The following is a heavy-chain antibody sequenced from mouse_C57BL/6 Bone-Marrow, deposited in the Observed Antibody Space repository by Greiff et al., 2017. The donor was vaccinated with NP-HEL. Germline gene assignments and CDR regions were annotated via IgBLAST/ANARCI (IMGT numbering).Heavy chain of an antibody. Sequence: EVMLVESGGGLVQPGGSMKLSCVASGFTFSNYWMNWVRQSPEKGLEWVAQIRLKSDNYATHYAESVKGRFTISRDDSKSSVYLQMKNLRAEDTGIYYCTEELGYFDYWGQGTTLTVSS. CDR2: IRLKSDNYAT. CDR1: GFTFSNYW. J-gene: IGHJ2*01. CDR3: TEELGYFDY. V-gene: IGHV6-3*01.